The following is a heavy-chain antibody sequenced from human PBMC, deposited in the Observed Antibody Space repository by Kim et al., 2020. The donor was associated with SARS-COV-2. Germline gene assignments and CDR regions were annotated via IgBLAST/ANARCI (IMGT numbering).Heavy chain of an antibody. Sequence: GGSLRLSCAASGFTFSNYEMNWVRQAPGKGLEWLSYIINAGIAIFYSDSVKGRFTISRDNAKNSLFLQMSSLKAADTAIYYCARLISGFVVDHWGQGVLV. J-gene: IGHJ4*02. CDR3: ARLISGFVVDH. CDR2: IINAGIAI. D-gene: IGHD5-12*01. V-gene: IGHV3-48*03. CDR1: GFTFSNYE.